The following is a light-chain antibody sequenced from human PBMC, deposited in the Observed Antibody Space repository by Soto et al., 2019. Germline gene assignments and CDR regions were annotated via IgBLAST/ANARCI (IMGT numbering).Light chain of an antibody. CDR3: QQYNSYWT. J-gene: IGKJ1*01. Sequence: DIQMSQSPATLAAAVGDRVTITCRASQSSSSWLSWYQQKPGKAPKLLIYDASSLESGVPSRFSGSGSGTEFTLTISSLQPDYFATYYCQQYNSYWTFGQGTKVDIK. CDR2: DAS. CDR1: QSSSSW. V-gene: IGKV1-5*01.